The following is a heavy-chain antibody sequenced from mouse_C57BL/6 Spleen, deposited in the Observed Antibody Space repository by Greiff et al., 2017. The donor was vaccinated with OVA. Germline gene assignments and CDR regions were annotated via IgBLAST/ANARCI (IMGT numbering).Heavy chain of an antibody. CDR2: IYPGSGST. V-gene: IGHV1-55*01. CDR1: GYTFTSYW. Sequence: QVQLQQPGAELVKPGASVQMSCKASGYTFTSYWITWVKQRPGQGLEWIGDIYPGSGSTNYNEKFKSKATLTVDTSSSTAYMQLSSLTSEDSAVYYCAKGDYSNYRLFAYWGQGTLVTVSA. CDR3: AKGDYSNYRLFAY. J-gene: IGHJ3*01. D-gene: IGHD2-5*01.